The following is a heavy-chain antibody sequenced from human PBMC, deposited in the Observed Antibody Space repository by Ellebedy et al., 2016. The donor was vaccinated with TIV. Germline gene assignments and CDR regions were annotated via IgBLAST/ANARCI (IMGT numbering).Heavy chain of an antibody. CDR1: GFTFSSHS. CDR3: ARGGGSGTYYSFDY. V-gene: IGHV3-48*02. Sequence: PGGSLRLSCAASGFTFSSHSMNWVRQAPGKGLEWISYIGSRSGIFRYADSVKGRFTISRDNAKNSLYLQVDSLRDEDTAVYYCARGGGSGTYYSFDYWGRGTLVTVSS. J-gene: IGHJ4*02. CDR2: IGSRSGIF. D-gene: IGHD3-10*01.